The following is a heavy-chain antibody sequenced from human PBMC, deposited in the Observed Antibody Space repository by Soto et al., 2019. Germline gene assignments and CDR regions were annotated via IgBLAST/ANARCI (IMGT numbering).Heavy chain of an antibody. J-gene: IGHJ4*02. Sequence: EVQLLESGGGLVQPGGSLRLSCAASGFTFSSYAMSWVRQAPGKGLEWVSAISGSGGSTYYADSVEGRFTISRDNSKNTLYLQMNSLRAEDTAVYYCAKDYGDSSGWPYYFDYWGQGTLVTVSS. CDR3: AKDYGDSSGWPYYFDY. V-gene: IGHV3-23*01. D-gene: IGHD6-19*01. CDR1: GFTFSSYA. CDR2: ISGSGGST.